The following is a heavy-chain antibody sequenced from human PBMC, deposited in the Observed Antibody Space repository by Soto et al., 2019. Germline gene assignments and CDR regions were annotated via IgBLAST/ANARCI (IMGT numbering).Heavy chain of an antibody. Sequence: GGSLRLSCAASGFTFSGSAMSWVRQAPGKGLEWVSAISGSGGSTYYADSVKGRFTISRDNSKNTLYLQMNSLRAEDTAVYYCAKGGATYYYDSSGYYCDYWGQGTLVTVSS. CDR3: AKGGATYYYDSSGYYCDY. D-gene: IGHD3-22*01. V-gene: IGHV3-23*01. J-gene: IGHJ4*02. CDR2: ISGSGGST. CDR1: GFTFSGSA.